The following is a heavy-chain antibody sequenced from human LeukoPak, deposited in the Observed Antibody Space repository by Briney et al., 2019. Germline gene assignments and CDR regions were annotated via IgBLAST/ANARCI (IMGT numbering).Heavy chain of an antibody. J-gene: IGHJ6*03. V-gene: IGHV3-7*01. CDR3: ARGALDYPSYYYYYMDV. Sequence: PGGSLRLSCAASGFTFSSYWMSWVRQAPGKGLEWVANIKQDGSEKYYVDSVKGRFTISRDNAKNSLYLQMNSLRAEDTAVYYCARGALDYPSYYYYYMDVWGKGTTVTVSS. CDR1: GFTFSSYW. CDR2: IKQDGSEK. D-gene: IGHD4-11*01.